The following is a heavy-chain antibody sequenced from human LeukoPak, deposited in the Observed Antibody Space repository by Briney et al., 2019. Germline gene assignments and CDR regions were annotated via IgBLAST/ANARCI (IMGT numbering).Heavy chain of an antibody. CDR2: ISSSGSTI. D-gene: IGHD3-22*01. CDR3: ARGPTMKMDV. V-gene: IGHV3-48*03. Sequence: GGSLRLSCAASGPTFSSYEMNWVRQAPGRGLEWVSYISSSGSTIYYADCVKGRFTISRDNAKNSLYLQMNSLRAEDTAVYYCARGPTMKMDVWGKGTTVTVSS. J-gene: IGHJ6*04. CDR1: GPTFSSYE.